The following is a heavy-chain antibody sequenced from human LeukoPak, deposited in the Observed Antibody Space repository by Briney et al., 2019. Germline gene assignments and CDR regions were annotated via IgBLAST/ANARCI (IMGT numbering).Heavy chain of an antibody. D-gene: IGHD3-9*01. V-gene: IGHV4-31*03. Sequence: SETLSLPCTVSGGSISSGGYYWSWIRQHPGKGLEWIGYIYYSGSTYYNPSLKSRVTISVDTSKNQFSLKLSSVTAADTAVYYCARVILTGYSLIDYWGQGTLVTVSS. CDR2: IYYSGST. J-gene: IGHJ4*02. CDR1: GGSISSGGYY. CDR3: ARVILTGYSLIDY.